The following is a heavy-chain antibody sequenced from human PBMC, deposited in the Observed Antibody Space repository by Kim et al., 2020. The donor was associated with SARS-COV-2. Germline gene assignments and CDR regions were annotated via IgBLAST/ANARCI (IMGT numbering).Heavy chain of an antibody. CDR2: IYYSGST. CDR1: GGSISSYY. V-gene: IGHV4-59*01. J-gene: IGHJ4*02. D-gene: IGHD6-6*01. Sequence: SETLSLTCTVSGGSISSYYWSWIRQPPGKGLEWIGYIYYSGSTNYNPSLKSRVTISVDTSKNQFSLKLSSVTAADTAVYYCARIAARAYYFDYWGQGTLV. CDR3: ARIAARAYYFDY.